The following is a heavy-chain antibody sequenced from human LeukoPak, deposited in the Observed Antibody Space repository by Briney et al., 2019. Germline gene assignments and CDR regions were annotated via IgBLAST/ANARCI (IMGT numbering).Heavy chain of an antibody. J-gene: IGHJ4*02. CDR2: IIPIFGTA. V-gene: IGHV1-69*13. CDR1: GGTFSSYA. Sequence: GASVKVSCKASGGTFSSYAISWVRQAPGQGLEWMGGIIPIFGTANYAQKFQGRVTITADESTSTAYMELSSLRSEDTAVYYCARGAGYCSSTSCLYFDYWGQGTLVTVSS. CDR3: ARGAGYCSSTSCLYFDY. D-gene: IGHD2-2*01.